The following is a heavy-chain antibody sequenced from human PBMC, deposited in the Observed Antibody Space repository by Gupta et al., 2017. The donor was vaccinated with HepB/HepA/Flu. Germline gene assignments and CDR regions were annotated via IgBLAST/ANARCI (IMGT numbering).Heavy chain of an antibody. D-gene: IGHD1-1*01. CDR1: GYTFTSYP. Sequence: QAQLVQSGAEVTKPGASVKVSCKSSGYTFTSYPMHWVRQAPGQRLEWMGWIDGGNGNTKYSQKFQGRVTITRDTSARTAYMELSSLKSEDTAVYYCARGNWNYLDYWGQGTLVTVSS. V-gene: IGHV1-3*01. J-gene: IGHJ4*02. CDR3: ARGNWNYLDY. CDR2: IDGGNGNT.